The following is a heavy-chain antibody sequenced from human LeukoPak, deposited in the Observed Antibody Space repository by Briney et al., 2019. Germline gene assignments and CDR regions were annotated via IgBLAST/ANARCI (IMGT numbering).Heavy chain of an antibody. J-gene: IGHJ4*02. CDR2: IKGGSGDS. CDR1: GLTLNTYG. CDR3: AQGSNDFNPFYY. D-gene: IGHD3-16*01. V-gene: IGHV3-23*01. Sequence: GPSLSPACAAAGLTLNTYGMGWVRQAPGGGREWESCIKGGSGDSFYAESMRGRFTICRDKSKNTRNLSLNSLRDEDTAVYFCAQGSNDFNPFYYWGQGTLVTVSS.